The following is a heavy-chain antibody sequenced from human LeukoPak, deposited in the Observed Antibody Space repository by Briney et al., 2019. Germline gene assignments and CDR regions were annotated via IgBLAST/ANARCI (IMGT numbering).Heavy chain of an antibody. V-gene: IGHV3-43*01. CDR1: GFTFDDYT. CDR2: ISWDGGST. Sequence: GGSLRLSCAASGFTFDDYTMHWVRQAPGKGLEWDSLISWDGGSTYYADSVKGRFTISRDNSKNSLYLQMNSLRTEDTALYYCAKDIDGPLDIWGQGTMVTVSS. J-gene: IGHJ3*02. CDR3: AKDIDGPLDI.